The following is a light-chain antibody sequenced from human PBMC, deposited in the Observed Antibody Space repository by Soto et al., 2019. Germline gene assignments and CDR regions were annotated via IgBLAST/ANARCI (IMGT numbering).Light chain of an antibody. V-gene: IGKV1-8*01. CDR3: QQYYTYPRT. Sequence: AIPMTQSPSSLSASTGDRVTITCRASQSISNYLAWYQQKPGKAPKLLIYAASTLQSGVPSRFSGSGSGTDFTLTISCLQSEDFATYYCQQYYTYPRTFGQGTKVDIK. CDR1: QSISNY. CDR2: AAS. J-gene: IGKJ1*01.